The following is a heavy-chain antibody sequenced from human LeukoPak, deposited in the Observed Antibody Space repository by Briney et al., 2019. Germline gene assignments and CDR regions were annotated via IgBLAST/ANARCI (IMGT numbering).Heavy chain of an antibody. Sequence: SETLSLTCAVYGGSFSGYYWSWIRQPPGKGLEWIGEINHSGSTNYNPSLKSRVTISVDTSKNQFSLKLSSVTAADTAVYHCARGRTKFDYWGQGTLVTVSS. CDR2: INHSGST. J-gene: IGHJ4*02. D-gene: IGHD1-14*01. CDR3: ARGRTKFDY. V-gene: IGHV4-34*01. CDR1: GGSFSGYY.